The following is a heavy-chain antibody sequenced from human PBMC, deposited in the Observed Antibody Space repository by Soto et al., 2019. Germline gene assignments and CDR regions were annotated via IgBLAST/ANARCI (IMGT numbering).Heavy chain of an antibody. CDR2: IYYRGST. V-gene: IGHV4-30-4*01. CDR1: GGSISSGDYF. D-gene: IGHD5-18*01. Sequence: SETLSLTCTVSGGSISSGDYFWSWIRQPPGKGLEWIGYIYYRGSTYYNPSLKSRLLISLDTSKNQVSLRLSSVTAADTAVYYCARGAYRYASSDYWGQGTLVTVSS. J-gene: IGHJ4*02. CDR3: ARGAYRYASSDY.